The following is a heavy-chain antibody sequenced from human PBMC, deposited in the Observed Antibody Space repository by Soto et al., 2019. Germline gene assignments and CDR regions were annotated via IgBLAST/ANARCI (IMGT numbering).Heavy chain of an antibody. V-gene: IGHV3-23*01. CDR2: ISGSGGST. CDR1: GFTFSSYA. D-gene: IGHD3-22*01. J-gene: IGHJ5*02. CDR3: AKDLKDITMIVVRWFDP. Sequence: GGSLRRSCAASGFTFSSYAMSCVRQAPGKGLEWVSAISGSGGSTYYADSVKGRFTISRDNSKNTLYLQMNSLRAEDTAVYYCAKDLKDITMIVVRWFDPWGQGTLVTVSS.